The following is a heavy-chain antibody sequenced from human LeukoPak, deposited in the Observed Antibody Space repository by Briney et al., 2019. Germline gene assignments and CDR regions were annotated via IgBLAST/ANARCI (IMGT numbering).Heavy chain of an antibody. D-gene: IGHD3-3*01. CDR3: ARFLWGITIPFDY. CDR2: ISAYNGNT. Sequence: ASVKVSCKASGGTFSSYAISWVRQAPGQGLEWMGWISAYNGNTNYAQKLQGRVTMTTDTSTSTAYMELRSLRSDDTAVYYCARFLWGITIPFDYWGQGTLVTVSS. CDR1: GGTFSSYA. J-gene: IGHJ4*02. V-gene: IGHV1-18*01.